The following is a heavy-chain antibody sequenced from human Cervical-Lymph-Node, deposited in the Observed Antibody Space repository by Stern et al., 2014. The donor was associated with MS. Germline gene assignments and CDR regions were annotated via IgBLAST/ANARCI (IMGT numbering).Heavy chain of an antibody. V-gene: IGHV4-61*02. J-gene: IGHJ4*02. CDR1: GVSMSSGSYH. D-gene: IGHD2-8*01. Sequence: DQLVESGPGLVKPSQTLSLTCTVSGVSMSSGSYHWSWIRQPAGKGLEWIGHIYTSGNTNYNPSLRGRVAMSVDTSKNQFSLKLSSVTAADTAVYYCATDGEWGVPDYWGQGALVIVSS. CDR2: IYTSGNT. CDR3: ATDGEWGVPDY.